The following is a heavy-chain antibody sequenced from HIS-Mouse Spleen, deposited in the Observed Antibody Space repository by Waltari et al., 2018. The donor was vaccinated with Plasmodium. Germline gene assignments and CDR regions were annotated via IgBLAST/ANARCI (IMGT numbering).Heavy chain of an antibody. V-gene: IGHV3-7*01. Sequence: EVQLVESGGGLVQPGGSLRLSCAASGFTFSSYWLSWVRQAPGKGLEWVANIKQEGSEKYYVDSVKGRFTISRDNAKNSLYLQMNSLRAEDTAVYYCESSWYWYFDLWGRGTLVTVSS. J-gene: IGHJ2*01. CDR1: GFTFSSYW. CDR2: IKQEGSEK. D-gene: IGHD6-13*01. CDR3: ESSWYWYFDL.